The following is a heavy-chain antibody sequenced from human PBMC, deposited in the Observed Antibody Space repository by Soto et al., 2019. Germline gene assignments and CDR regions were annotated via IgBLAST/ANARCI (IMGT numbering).Heavy chain of an antibody. CDR2: ISAYNGNT. J-gene: IGHJ3*02. Sequence: ASVKVSCKASGYTFTSYGISWVRQAPGQGLEWMGWISAYNGNTNYAQKLQGRVTMTTDTSTSTAYMEPRSLRSDDTAVYYCARAYITATGDAFDIWGQGTMVTVSS. V-gene: IGHV1-18*01. CDR3: ARAYITATGDAFDI. CDR1: GYTFTSYG. D-gene: IGHD1-20*01.